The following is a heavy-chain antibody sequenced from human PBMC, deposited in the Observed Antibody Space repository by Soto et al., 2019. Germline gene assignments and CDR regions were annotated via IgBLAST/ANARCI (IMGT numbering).Heavy chain of an antibody. CDR1: GGSISSYY. J-gene: IGHJ4*02. CDR2: IYYSGST. CDR3: ARLPISIAAPVGGFDY. V-gene: IGHV4-59*08. Sequence: SETLSLTCTVSGGSISSYYWSWIRQPPGKGLEWIGYIYYSGSTNYNPSLKSRVTISVDTSKNQFSLKLSSVTAADTAVYYCARLPISIAAPVGGFDYWGQGTLVTVSS. D-gene: IGHD6-6*01.